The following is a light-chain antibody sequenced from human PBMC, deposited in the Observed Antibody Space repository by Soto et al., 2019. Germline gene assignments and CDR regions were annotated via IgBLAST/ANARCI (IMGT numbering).Light chain of an antibody. V-gene: IGKV1-27*01. Sequence: DIQMTQSPSSLSASVGDRVTITCRASQDFRNYLAWYQQKPGKVHKLQIYGASTLQSGVPSRFSGSGSGTDFTLTISSLQPEDVATYFCQKYNSAPKTFGQGTKV. J-gene: IGKJ1*01. CDR1: QDFRNY. CDR3: QKYNSAPKT. CDR2: GAS.